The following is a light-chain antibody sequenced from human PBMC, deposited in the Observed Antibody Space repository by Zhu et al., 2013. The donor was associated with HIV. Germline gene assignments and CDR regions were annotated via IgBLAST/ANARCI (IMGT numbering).Light chain of an antibody. CDR3: QQYESYLPYT. CDR2: KAS. CDR1: QSISTW. V-gene: IGKV1-5*03. J-gene: IGKJ2*01. Sequence: DIQMTQSPSTLSASVGDRVIITCRASQSISTWLAWYQQKPGKAPKLLIYKASTLESGVPSRFSGSGSGREFTLTISSLQPEDFATYFCQQYESYLPYTFGQGTKLEIK.